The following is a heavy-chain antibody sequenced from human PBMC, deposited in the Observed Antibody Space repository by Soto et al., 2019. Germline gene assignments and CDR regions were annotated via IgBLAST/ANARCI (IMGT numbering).Heavy chain of an antibody. Sequence: EVHLLESGGGLVQPGGSLRLSCAASGFTFSSYAMSWVRQAPGKGLEWVSAISGRGGSTYYADSVKGRFNISRDNSKHTLYLQMNSLRAEDTAVYYCAKGPPLGYCSGGSCSRLFDYWGQGTLVTVSS. D-gene: IGHD2-15*01. CDR3: AKGPPLGYCSGGSCSRLFDY. CDR1: GFTFSSYA. J-gene: IGHJ4*02. V-gene: IGHV3-23*01. CDR2: ISGRGGST.